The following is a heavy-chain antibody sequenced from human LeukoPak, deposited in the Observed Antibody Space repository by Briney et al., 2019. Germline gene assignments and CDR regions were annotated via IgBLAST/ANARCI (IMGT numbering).Heavy chain of an antibody. D-gene: IGHD3-3*01. CDR2: INHSGST. J-gene: IGHJ4*02. Sequence: PSETLSLTCAVYGGSFSGYYWSWIRQPPGKGLEWIGEINHSGSTNYNPSLKSRVTISVDTSKNQFSLKLSSVTAADTAVYYCARVSVYDFWSGYYNYFDYWGQGTLVTVSS. V-gene: IGHV4-34*01. CDR3: ARVSVYDFWSGYYNYFDY. CDR1: GGSFSGYY.